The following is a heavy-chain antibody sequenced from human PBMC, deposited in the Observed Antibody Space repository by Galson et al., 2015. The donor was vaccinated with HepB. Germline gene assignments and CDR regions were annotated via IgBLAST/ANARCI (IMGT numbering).Heavy chain of an antibody. D-gene: IGHD3-10*02. V-gene: IGHV1-18*01. CDR2: ISAYNGNT. CDR3: ARGLFGELFPYYYYYGMDV. CDR1: GYTFTSYG. Sequence: QSGAEVKKPGASVKVSCKASGYTFTSYGISWVRQAPGQGLEWMGWISAYNGNTIYAQKLQGRVTMTTDTSTSTAYMELRSLRSDDTAVYYCARGLFGELFPYYYYYGMDVWGQGTTVTVSS. J-gene: IGHJ6*02.